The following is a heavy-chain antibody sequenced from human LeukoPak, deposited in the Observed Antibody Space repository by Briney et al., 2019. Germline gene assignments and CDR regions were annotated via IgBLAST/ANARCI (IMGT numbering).Heavy chain of an antibody. J-gene: IGHJ3*01. D-gene: IGHD3-10*01. Sequence: SVKVSCKASGYTFTSYAISWVRQAPGLGLEWMGRIIPISHTPNYAQKFQGRVTLTTDDSTSTAYMELSSLSSEDTAVSYCAKDPGSLDVWGQGSLVTVSS. CDR1: GYTFTSYA. CDR3: AKDPGSLDV. CDR2: IIPISHTP. V-gene: IGHV1-69*05.